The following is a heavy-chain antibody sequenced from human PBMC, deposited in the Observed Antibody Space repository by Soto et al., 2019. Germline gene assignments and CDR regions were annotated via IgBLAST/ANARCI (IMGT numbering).Heavy chain of an antibody. CDR2: IYYSGST. CDR1: GGSISSSSYY. J-gene: IGHJ4*02. D-gene: IGHD4-17*01. CDR3: ATINQPLYGGNFFDY. V-gene: IGHV4-39*01. Sequence: PSETLSLTCTVSGGSISSSSYYWGWIRRPPGKGLEWIGSIYYSGSTYYNPSLKSRVTISVDTSKNQFSLKLSSVTAADTAVYYCATINQPLYGGNFFDYWGQGTLVTVSS.